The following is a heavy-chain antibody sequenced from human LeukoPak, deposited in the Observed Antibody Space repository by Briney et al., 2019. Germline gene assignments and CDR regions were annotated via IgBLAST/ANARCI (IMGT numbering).Heavy chain of an antibody. CDR1: GFTVSDNY. CDR3: ARIEWERLGRAFDI. Sequence: GGSLRLSCAASGFTVSDNYMTWVRQAPGKGLEWVSSIYSAGATHYAESVEGRFTISRDNSKNTLYLQMNSLRAEDMAVYYCARIEWERLGRAFDIWGQGTMVTVSS. V-gene: IGHV3-53*01. CDR2: IYSAGAT. J-gene: IGHJ3*02. D-gene: IGHD1-26*01.